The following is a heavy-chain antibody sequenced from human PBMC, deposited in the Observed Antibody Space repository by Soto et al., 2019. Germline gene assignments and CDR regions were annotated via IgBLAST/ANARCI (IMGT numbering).Heavy chain of an antibody. CDR2: INHSGST. Sequence: SETLSLTCAVYGGSFSGYYWSWIRQPPGKGLEWIGEINHSGSTNYNPSLKSRVTISVDTSKNQFSLKLSSVTAADTAVYYCARGAGRPSCSGGSCYSGYWGQGTLVTVSS. CDR3: ARGAGRPSCSGGSCYSGY. D-gene: IGHD2-15*01. V-gene: IGHV4-34*01. J-gene: IGHJ4*02. CDR1: GGSFSGYY.